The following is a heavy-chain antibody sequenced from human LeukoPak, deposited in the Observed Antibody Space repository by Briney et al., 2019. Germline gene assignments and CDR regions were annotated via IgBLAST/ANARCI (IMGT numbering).Heavy chain of an antibody. V-gene: IGHV1-46*01. D-gene: IGHD1-14*01. CDR2: INPSGAIT. CDR3: ARAWRYTDWFDP. J-gene: IGHJ5*02. CDR1: GYTFTSYY. Sequence: ASVTVSCKASGYTFTSYYIHWVRQAPGQGLEWMGVINPSGAITTYAQKFQGRVTMTRDTSTSTVYMYLSSLRSEDTAVYYCARAWRYTDWFDPWGQGTLVTVSS.